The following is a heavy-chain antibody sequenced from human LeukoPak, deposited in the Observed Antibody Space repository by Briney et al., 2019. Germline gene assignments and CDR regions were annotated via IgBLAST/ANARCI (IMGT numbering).Heavy chain of an antibody. CDR3: ASTVVVAASNWFDP. V-gene: IGHV4-59*01. CDR2: IYYSGST. J-gene: IGHJ5*02. Sequence: SETLSLTCPVSGGSISSYYWSWIRQPPGKGLEWIGYIYYSGSTNYNPSLKSRVTISVDTSKNQFSLKLSPVTAADTAVYYCASTVVVAASNWFDPWGQGTLVTVSS. D-gene: IGHD2-15*01. CDR1: GGSISSYY.